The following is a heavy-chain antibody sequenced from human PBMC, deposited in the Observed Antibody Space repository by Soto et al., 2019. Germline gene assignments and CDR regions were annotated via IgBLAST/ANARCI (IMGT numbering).Heavy chain of an antibody. Sequence: QVQLVQSGAEVKTPGASVKVSCKASGYTFTKYDMNWVRQAPGQGLEWMGWMNPTSGNTGYAQKFQGRLTMTWDTAIGIAHMELSSLRNEDTAVYYCARSGGHTFNWLDSWGQGALVTVSA. V-gene: IGHV1-8*01. CDR3: ARSGGHTFNWLDS. CDR2: MNPTSGNT. CDR1: GYTFTKYD. D-gene: IGHD2-15*01. J-gene: IGHJ5*01.